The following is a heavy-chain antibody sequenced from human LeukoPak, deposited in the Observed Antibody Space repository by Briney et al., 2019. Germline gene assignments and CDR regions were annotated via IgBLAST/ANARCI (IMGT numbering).Heavy chain of an antibody. V-gene: IGHV3-23*01. CDR3: AKDSPVCTY. D-gene: IGHD2-8*01. CDR1: GFTISSYG. Sequence: PGGSLRLSCTASGFTISSYGMSWVRQAPGKGLEWVSAISSSADSTYYADSVKGRFTISKDISKNTLYLQMDSLRAEDMAIYYCAKDSPVCTYWGQGTLVTVSS. CDR2: ISSSADST. J-gene: IGHJ4*02.